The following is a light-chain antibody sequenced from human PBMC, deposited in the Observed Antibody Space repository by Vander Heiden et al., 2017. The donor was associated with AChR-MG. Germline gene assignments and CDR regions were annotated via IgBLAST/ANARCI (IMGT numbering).Light chain of an antibody. V-gene: IGLV2-11*01. CDR3: CSYAGSDVV. CDR1: SSDVGGYDF. Sequence: QSALTQPRSVSGSPGQSVTISCTGTSSDVGGYDFVSWYQQYPGKAPKVMIYDVSKRPSGVPDRFSGSKSGNTASLTISGLQADDEADYYCCSYAGSDVVFGGGTKLTVL. CDR2: DVS. J-gene: IGLJ2*01.